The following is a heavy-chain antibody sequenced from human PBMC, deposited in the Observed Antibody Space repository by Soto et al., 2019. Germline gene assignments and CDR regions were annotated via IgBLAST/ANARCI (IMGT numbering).Heavy chain of an antibody. V-gene: IGHV4-39*01. Sequence: QLQLQESGPGLVKPSETLSLTCTVSGGSISSSSYWGWIRQPPGKGLEWIGSIYSIGSTYYNPSRXXRVTISVDTSKTQFSLKLSSVTAADTAVYYCRRSSRYSTDVWGQGTTVTVSS. CDR1: GGSISSSSY. CDR3: RRSSRYSTDV. J-gene: IGHJ6*02. D-gene: IGHD6-13*01. CDR2: IYSIGST.